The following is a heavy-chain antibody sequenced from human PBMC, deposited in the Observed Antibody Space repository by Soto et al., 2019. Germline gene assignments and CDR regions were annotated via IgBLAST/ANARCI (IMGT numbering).Heavy chain of an antibody. V-gene: IGHV4-59*01. CDR2: IYYSGST. D-gene: IGHD2-2*01. CDR3: ARGFDIVVVPGYYDY. CDR1: GGSISSYY. J-gene: IGHJ4*02. Sequence: PSETLSLTCTVSGGSISSYYWSWIRQPTGKGLEWIGYIYYSGSTNYNPSLKSRVTISVDTSKNQFSLKLSSVTAADTAVYYCARGFDIVVVPGYYDYWGQGTLVTVSS.